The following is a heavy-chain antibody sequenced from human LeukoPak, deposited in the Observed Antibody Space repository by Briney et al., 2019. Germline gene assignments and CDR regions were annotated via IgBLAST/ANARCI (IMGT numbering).Heavy chain of an antibody. J-gene: IGHJ4*02. V-gene: IGHV3-9*01. D-gene: IGHD1-26*01. Sequence: PGGSLRLSCAASGFTFDDYAMHWVRQAPGKGLGWVSGISWNSGSIGYADSVKGRFTISRDNAKNSLYLQMNSLRAEDTALYYCAKGGVGAKGKFDYWGQGTLVTVSS. CDR1: GFTFDDYA. CDR3: AKGGVGAKGKFDY. CDR2: ISWNSGSI.